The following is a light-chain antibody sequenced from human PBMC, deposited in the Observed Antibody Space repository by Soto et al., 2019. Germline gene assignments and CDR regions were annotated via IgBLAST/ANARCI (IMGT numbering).Light chain of an antibody. J-gene: IGKJ4*01. V-gene: IGKV3-15*01. CDR1: QSINSD. Sequence: EIVMTQSPATLSVSPGERATLSCRASQSINSDLAWSLQKPGQAPRLLIYGASTRATGIPDRLSGSGSVTEFTLSISRVQPEDFAVYYCQQYNDWLARSFGGGTNVDIK. CDR2: GAS. CDR3: QQYNDWLARS.